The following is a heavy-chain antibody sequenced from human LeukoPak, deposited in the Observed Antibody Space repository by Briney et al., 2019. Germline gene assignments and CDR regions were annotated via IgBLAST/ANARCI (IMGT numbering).Heavy chain of an antibody. CDR3: ARRRRREQWLVLDY. D-gene: IGHD6-19*01. CDR2: IYYSGST. CDR1: GGSISSSSYY. V-gene: IGHV4-39*07. Sequence: SETLSLTCSVSGGSISSSSYYWAWFPQPQGKGLEGIASIYYSGSTYYNPSLRSRVTISVDTSKNQFSLKLSSVTAADTAVYYCARRRRREQWLVLDYWGQGTLVTVSS. J-gene: IGHJ4*02.